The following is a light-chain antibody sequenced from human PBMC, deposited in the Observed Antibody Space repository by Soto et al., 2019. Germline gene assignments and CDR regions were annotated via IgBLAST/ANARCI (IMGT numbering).Light chain of an antibody. CDR1: QRVDSY. Sequence: DIQVTQSPSSLSASVGDSVTLSCQTSQRVDSYIHWYQHQSGKPPKLLIYAASTLQDVVPSRFSGGGSGTAFSLIITGLQPGDSATYYCQQTYTSVATFGQGTKV. J-gene: IGKJ1*01. CDR2: AAS. V-gene: IGKV1-39*01. CDR3: QQTYTSVAT.